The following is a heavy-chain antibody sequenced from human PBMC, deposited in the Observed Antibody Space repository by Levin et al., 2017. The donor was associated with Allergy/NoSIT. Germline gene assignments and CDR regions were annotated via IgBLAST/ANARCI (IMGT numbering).Heavy chain of an antibody. D-gene: IGHD6-19*01. Sequence: KPSETLSLTCTVSDDSLSSGSYYWSWIRQPAGKGLEWIGRVYISGTTNYNPSLKSRVTVSLDTSKKQLSLKLSSVTAADTAVYYCAREAEQWLVPPGYYYYHMDVWGKGTTVTVSS. CDR3: AREAEQWLVPPGYYYYHMDV. CDR2: VYISGTT. V-gene: IGHV4-61*02. CDR1: DDSLSSGSYY. J-gene: IGHJ6*03.